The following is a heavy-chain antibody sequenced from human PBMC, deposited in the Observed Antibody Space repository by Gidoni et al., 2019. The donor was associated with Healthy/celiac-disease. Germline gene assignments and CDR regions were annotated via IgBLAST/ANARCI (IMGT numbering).Heavy chain of an antibody. CDR3: ARAGYSSSSLYYYYGMDV. D-gene: IGHD6-6*01. J-gene: IGHJ6*02. Sequence: QVQDVQSGGEGKKPGASGKASCKGGGDEDTRYDMHWVRQAPGQRLEWMGWINAGNGNTKYSQKFQGRVTITRDTSASTAYMELSSLRSEDTAVYYCARAGYSSSSLYYYYGMDVWGQGTTVTVSS. CDR2: INAGNGNT. V-gene: IGHV1-3*01. CDR1: GDEDTRYD.